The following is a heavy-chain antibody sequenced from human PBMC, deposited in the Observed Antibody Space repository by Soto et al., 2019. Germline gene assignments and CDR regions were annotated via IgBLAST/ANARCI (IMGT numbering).Heavy chain of an antibody. CDR3: AKVLRFLEWLLSSYGMDV. CDR1: GFTFSSYA. V-gene: IGHV3-23*01. CDR2: ISGSGGST. D-gene: IGHD3-3*01. Sequence: PGGSLRLSCASSGFTFSSYAMSWVRQAPGKGLEWVSAISGSGGSTYYADPVKGRFTISRDNSKNTLYLQMNSPRAEDTAVYYCAKVLRFLEWLLSSYGMDVWGQGTTVTVSS. J-gene: IGHJ6*02.